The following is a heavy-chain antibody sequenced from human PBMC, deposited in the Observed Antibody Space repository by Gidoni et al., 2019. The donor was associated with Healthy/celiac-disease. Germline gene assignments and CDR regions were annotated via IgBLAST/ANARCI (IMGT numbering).Heavy chain of an antibody. D-gene: IGHD5-18*01. CDR1: GFTFSSYG. V-gene: IGHV3-30*18. J-gene: IGHJ6*02. CDR3: AKEKGGYSLYYYGMDV. CDR2: ISYDGSNK. Sequence: QVQLVESGGGVVQPGRSLRLSCAAPGFTFSSYGMHWVRQAPGKGLECVAVISYDGSNKYYADSVKDRFTISRDNSKNTLYLQMNSLRAEDTAVYYCAKEKGGYSLYYYGMDVWGQGTTVTVSS.